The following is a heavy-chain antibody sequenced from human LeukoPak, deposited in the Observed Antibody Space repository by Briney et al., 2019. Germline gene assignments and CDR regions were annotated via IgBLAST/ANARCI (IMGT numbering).Heavy chain of an antibody. Sequence: GRSLRLSCAASGFTFSTYAMHWVRQAPGKGLEWVAVISYDGSNKYYADSVKGRFTISRDNSKNTLYLQMNSLRAEDTAVYYCARSWVWFGELLYPKTLDYWGQGTLVTVSS. CDR1: GFTFSTYA. CDR3: ARSWVWFGELLYPKTLDY. CDR2: ISYDGSNK. J-gene: IGHJ4*02. D-gene: IGHD3-10*01. V-gene: IGHV3-30-3*01.